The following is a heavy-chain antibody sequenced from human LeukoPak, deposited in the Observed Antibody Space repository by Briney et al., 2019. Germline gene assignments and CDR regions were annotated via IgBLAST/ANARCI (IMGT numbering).Heavy chain of an antibody. CDR1: GFTFSSYA. V-gene: IGHV3-23*01. Sequence: PGGSLRLSCAASGFTFSSYAMSWVRQAPGKGLEWVSAISGSGGSTYYADSVKGRFTISRDNSKNTPYLRMNSLRAEDTAVYYCAKTPWGDGVSDYFDYWGQGTLVTVSS. J-gene: IGHJ4*02. CDR3: AKTPWGDGVSDYFDY. D-gene: IGHD5-24*01. CDR2: ISGSGGST.